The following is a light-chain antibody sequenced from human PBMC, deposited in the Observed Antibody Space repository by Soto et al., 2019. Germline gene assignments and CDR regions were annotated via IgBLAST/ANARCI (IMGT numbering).Light chain of an antibody. Sequence: QSVLTQPPSVSAAPGQKVTISCSGSSSNIGGNSVSWYQQLPGTAPKLLIDDDNKRPAGMPDRLSGSKSVTSATLRLTVFPTAHEADYYCGSWDSSLSAYGFATETKVT. CDR1: SSNIGGNS. CDR3: GSWDSSLSAYG. J-gene: IGLJ1*01. V-gene: IGLV1-51*01. CDR2: DDN.